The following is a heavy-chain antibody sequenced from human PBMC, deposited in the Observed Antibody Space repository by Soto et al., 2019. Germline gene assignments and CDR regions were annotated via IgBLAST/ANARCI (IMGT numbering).Heavy chain of an antibody. CDR3: ATHPMATITYYYGVDV. Sequence: QVQLVQSGAEVKTPGSSVKVSCKASGGTFSSYAISWVRQAPGQGLEWMGGIIPIFGTANYAQKFQGRVTITADESTSTAYMELSSLRYEDTAVYYCATHPMATITYYYGVDVWGQGTTVTVSS. J-gene: IGHJ6*02. V-gene: IGHV1-69*12. D-gene: IGHD5-12*01. CDR2: IIPIFGTA. CDR1: GGTFSSYA.